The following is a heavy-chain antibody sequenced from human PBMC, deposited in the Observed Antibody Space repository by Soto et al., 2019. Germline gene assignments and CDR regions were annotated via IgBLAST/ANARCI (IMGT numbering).Heavy chain of an antibody. D-gene: IGHD2-21*02. Sequence: GGSLRLSCAASDFNFSNHWMHWVRQRPGEGLVWVSRITSDGKSKAYAESVKGRFAISRDNAKNTLYLQMNGLTAEDTAVYYCARESGDWPLNWFDPWGLGTLVTVSS. CDR1: DFNFSNHW. V-gene: IGHV3-74*01. CDR3: ARESGDWPLNWFDP. CDR2: ITSDGKSK. J-gene: IGHJ5*02.